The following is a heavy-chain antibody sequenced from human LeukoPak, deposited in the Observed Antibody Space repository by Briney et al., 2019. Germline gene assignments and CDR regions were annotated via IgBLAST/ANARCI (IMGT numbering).Heavy chain of an antibody. CDR2: IHRSGDI. J-gene: IGHJ3*02. CDR1: GVSVSSNNW. CDR3: ARGIAYKNAFDI. Sequence: SGTLSLTCAVSGVSVSSNNWWTWVRQPPGEGLEWIGEIHRSGDIKYSPSLQTRVTISMDRSMNHLSLNLNSVTAADTAVCYCARGIAYKNAFDIWGQGTMVTVSS. V-gene: IGHV4-4*02. D-gene: IGHD2-21*01.